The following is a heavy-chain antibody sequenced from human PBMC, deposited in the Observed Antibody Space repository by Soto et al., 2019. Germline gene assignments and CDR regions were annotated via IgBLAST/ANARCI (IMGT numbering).Heavy chain of an antibody. CDR2: INANGGL. V-gene: IGHV3-23*01. CDR1: GFTFSSYA. CDR3: TKDYTLRFYDNSGPHYFPLDS. J-gene: IGHJ4*02. D-gene: IGHD3-22*01. Sequence: EVQLMESGGGLVQPGGSLRLSCAASGFTFSSYAMSWVRQAPGKGLEWVSGINANGGLYYADSVKGRFTISRDNAKNTLYLQMNSLRVDDTAVYYCTKDYTLRFYDNSGPHYFPLDSWGQGSLVSVSS.